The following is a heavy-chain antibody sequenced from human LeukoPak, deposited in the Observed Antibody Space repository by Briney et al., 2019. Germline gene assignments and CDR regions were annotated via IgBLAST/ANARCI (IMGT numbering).Heavy chain of an antibody. J-gene: IGHJ5*01. V-gene: IGHV4-39*01. D-gene: IGHD6-13*01. Sequence: LTCXXSGGSISXSXXYWGWIRQPXGKGLEWIGSIYYSGSTYYNPSLKSRVTISVDTSKNQFSLKLRSVTAAGTAVYYCARVYSSSXXGWXDXXG. CDR3: ARVYSSSXXGWXDX. CDR2: IYYSGST. CDR1: GGSISXSXXY.